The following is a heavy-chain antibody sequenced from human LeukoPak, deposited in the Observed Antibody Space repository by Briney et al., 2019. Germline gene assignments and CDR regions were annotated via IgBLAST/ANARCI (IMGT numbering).Heavy chain of an antibody. J-gene: IGHJ4*02. D-gene: IGHD5-12*01. Sequence: PGGSLRLSCAASGFTVSSNYMSWVRQAPGKGLEWVSAIYSGGSTYYADTVKGRFTISRDNSKNTLNLQMNSLRAEDTAVYFCAKAVSPVDVGYWGRGTLVTVSS. V-gene: IGHV3-53*01. CDR2: IYSGGST. CDR3: AKAVSPVDVGY. CDR1: GFTVSSNY.